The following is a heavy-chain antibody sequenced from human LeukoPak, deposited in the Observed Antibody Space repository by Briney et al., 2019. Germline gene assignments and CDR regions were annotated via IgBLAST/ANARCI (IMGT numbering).Heavy chain of an antibody. CDR1: GFTFDDYT. CDR3: AKDGQRGLDY. J-gene: IGHJ4*02. CDR2: ISWDGGTT. V-gene: IGHV3-43*01. Sequence: GGSLRLSCAASGFTFDDYTMHWVRQAPGKGLEWVSLISWDGGTTYSADSVKGRFTISRDNSKNSLYLQMNSLRTEDTALYYCAKDGQRGLDYWGQGTLVTVSS.